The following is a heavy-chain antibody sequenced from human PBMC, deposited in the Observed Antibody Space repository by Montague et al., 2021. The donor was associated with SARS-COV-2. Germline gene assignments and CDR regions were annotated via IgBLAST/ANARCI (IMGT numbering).Heavy chain of an antibody. V-gene: IGHV3-30-3*01. CDR3: ARDPFYYDILTGYIYPAYYYYYGMDD. J-gene: IGHJ6*02. D-gene: IGHD3-9*01. CDR2: ISYDGSNK. CDR1: GFTFSSYA. Sequence: SLRLSCAASGFTFSSYAMHWVRQAPGKGLEWVAVISYDGSNKYYXXSLKVRFTISRDNSKNTLYLQMNSLRAEDTAVYYCARDPFYYDILTGYIYPAYYYYYGMDDWGQGTTVTVSS.